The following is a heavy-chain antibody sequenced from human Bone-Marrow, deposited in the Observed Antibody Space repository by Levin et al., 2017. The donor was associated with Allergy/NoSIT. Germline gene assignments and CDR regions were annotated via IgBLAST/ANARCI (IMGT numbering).Heavy chain of an antibody. Sequence: GGSLRLSCAASGFTFSSYWMSWVRQAPGKGLEWVANIKQDGSEKYYVDSVKGRFTISRDNAKNSLYLQMNSLRAEDTAVYYCARLLCSSTSCHNWYFDLWGRGTLVTVSS. J-gene: IGHJ2*01. CDR3: ARLLCSSTSCHNWYFDL. CDR1: GFTFSSYW. V-gene: IGHV3-7*03. CDR2: IKQDGSEK. D-gene: IGHD2-2*01.